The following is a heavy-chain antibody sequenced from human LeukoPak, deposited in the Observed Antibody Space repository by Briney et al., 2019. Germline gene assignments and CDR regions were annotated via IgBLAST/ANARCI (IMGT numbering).Heavy chain of an antibody. CDR2: ISGSGGST. CDR3: ARGGSYLRSFDY. D-gene: IGHD1-26*01. Sequence: GGSLRLSCAAFGFTFKIYTMNWVRQAPGKGLQWVSAISGSGGSTYYADSVKGRFTISRDNSKNTLYLQMNSLRAEDTAVYYCARGGSYLRSFDYWGQGTLVTVSS. J-gene: IGHJ4*02. V-gene: IGHV3-23*01. CDR1: GFTFKIYT.